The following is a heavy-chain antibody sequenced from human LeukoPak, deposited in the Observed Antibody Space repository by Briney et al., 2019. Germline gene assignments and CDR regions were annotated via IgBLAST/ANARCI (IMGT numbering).Heavy chain of an antibody. V-gene: IGHV3-30*04. CDR3: ASESPSRDFDY. CDR1: GFTFSNYA. J-gene: IGHJ4*02. Sequence: PGGSLRLSCAASGFTFSNYAMHWVRQAPGKGLEWVAVISYDGSNKYYADSVKGRFTISRDNAKNTLYLQMNSLRAEDTAVYYCASESPSRDFDYWGQGTLVTVSS. CDR2: ISYDGSNK.